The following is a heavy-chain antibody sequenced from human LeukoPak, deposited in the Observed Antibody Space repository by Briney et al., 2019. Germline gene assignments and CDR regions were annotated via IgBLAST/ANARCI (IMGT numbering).Heavy chain of an antibody. V-gene: IGHV3-23*01. CDR3: AKVFTRVTTRSALDY. D-gene: IGHD4-11*01. J-gene: IGHJ4*02. CDR1: GFTFSSYA. Sequence: PGGSLRLSCAASGFTFSSYAMSWVRHPPGKGLEWVSAISGSGGSTYYADSVKGRFTISRDNSKNTLYLQMNSLRAEDTAVYYCAKVFTRVTTRSALDYWGQGTLVTVSS. CDR2: ISGSGGST.